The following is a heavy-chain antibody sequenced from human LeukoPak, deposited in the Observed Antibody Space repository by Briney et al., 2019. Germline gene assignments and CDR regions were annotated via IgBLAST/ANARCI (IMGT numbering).Heavy chain of an antibody. Sequence: GGSLRLSCAASGFTFSSYAMSSVRQAPGKGLEWGSAISGSGGSTYYADSVKGRFTISRDNSKNTLYLQMNSLRAEDTAVYYCAKDQDIVVVPAAQDWGQGTLVTVSS. D-gene: IGHD2-2*01. J-gene: IGHJ4*02. CDR1: GFTFSSYA. CDR2: ISGSGGST. CDR3: AKDQDIVVVPAAQD. V-gene: IGHV3-23*01.